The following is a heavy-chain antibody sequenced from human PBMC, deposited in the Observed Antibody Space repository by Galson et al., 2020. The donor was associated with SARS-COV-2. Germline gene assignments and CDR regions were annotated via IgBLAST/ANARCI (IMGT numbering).Heavy chain of an antibody. J-gene: IGHJ6*02. CDR1: GFTFSSYG. CDR2: ISYDGGTK. CDR3: AKDSRVTTASYHYYGLDV. Sequence: TGGSLRLSCAASGFTFSSYGMHWVRQAPGKGLEWVALISYDGGTKYYADSVKGRFTISRDTSKSTLYLQMNSLRAEDTAVYYCAKDSRVTTASYHYYGLDVWGQGTTVTVSS. V-gene: IGHV3-30*18. D-gene: IGHD4-17*01.